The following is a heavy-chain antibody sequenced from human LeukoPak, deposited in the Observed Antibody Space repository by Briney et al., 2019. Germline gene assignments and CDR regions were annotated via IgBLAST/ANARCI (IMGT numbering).Heavy chain of an antibody. V-gene: IGHV1-18*01. D-gene: IGHD3-22*01. CDR1: GYTFTSYG. Sequence: APVKVSCKASGYTFTSYGISWVRQAPGQGLEWMGWISAYNGNTNYAQKLQGRVTMTTDTSTSTAYMELRSLRSDDTAVYYCARALTYYYDSSGYSNWFDPWGQGTLVTVSS. CDR3: ARALTYYYDSSGYSNWFDP. J-gene: IGHJ5*02. CDR2: ISAYNGNT.